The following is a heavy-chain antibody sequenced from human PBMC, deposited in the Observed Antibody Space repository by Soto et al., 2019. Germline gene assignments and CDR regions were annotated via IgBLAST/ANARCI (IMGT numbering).Heavy chain of an antibody. V-gene: IGHV1-69*13. CDR3: ANWGSMTIYGGVTVYYYGMDV. Sequence: SVKVSCKASGGTFSSYAISWVRQAPGQGLEWMGGIIPIFGTANYAQKFQGRVTITADESTSTAYMELSSLRSEDTAVYDCANWGSMTIYGGVTVYYYGMDVWGQGTTVTVS. D-gene: IGHD3-3*01. CDR1: GGTFSSYA. CDR2: IIPIFGTA. J-gene: IGHJ6*02.